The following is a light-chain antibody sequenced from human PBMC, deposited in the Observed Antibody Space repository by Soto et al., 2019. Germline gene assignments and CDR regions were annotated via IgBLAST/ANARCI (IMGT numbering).Light chain of an antibody. Sequence: DLQMTQSPSSLSASVGDRVTITCRASQNIRNYLNWYQQTPGKAPKLLIYAAYTLQTGVPSTFSRSGSWADFTLTISSLQPEDFATYFCQQSSSTPYTFGQGTKLEIK. V-gene: IGKV1-39*01. CDR2: AAY. CDR3: QQSSSTPYT. CDR1: QNIRNY. J-gene: IGKJ2*01.